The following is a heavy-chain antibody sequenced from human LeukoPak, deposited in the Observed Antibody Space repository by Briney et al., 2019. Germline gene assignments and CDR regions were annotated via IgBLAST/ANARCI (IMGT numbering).Heavy chain of an antibody. CDR1: GYTFTSYD. D-gene: IGHD6-6*01. CDR3: AVPKISSSDAFDI. V-gene: IGHV1-8*03. J-gene: IGHJ3*02. CDR2: MNPNSGNT. Sequence: GASVKVSCKASGYTFTSYDINWVRQATGQGLEWMGWMNPNSGNTGYAQKFQGRVTITRNTSISTAYMELSSLRSEDTAVYYCAVPKISSSDAFDIWGQGTMVTVSS.